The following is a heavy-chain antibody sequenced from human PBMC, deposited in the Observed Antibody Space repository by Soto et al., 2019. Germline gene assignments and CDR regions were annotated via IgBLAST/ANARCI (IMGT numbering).Heavy chain of an antibody. J-gene: IGHJ4*02. D-gene: IGHD4-17*01. Sequence: EVQLLESGGGLVQPGGSLRLSCAASGFTFSSYAMSWVRQAPGKGLEWVSAISGSGGTTYTYYADSVKGRFTISRDNSQNTLYLHMNSLRAEDTAVYYCGKGRDYGGNYRDYWGQGTLVTVSS. CDR3: GKGRDYGGNYRDY. CDR1: GFTFSSYA. CDR2: ISGSGGTTYT. V-gene: IGHV3-23*01.